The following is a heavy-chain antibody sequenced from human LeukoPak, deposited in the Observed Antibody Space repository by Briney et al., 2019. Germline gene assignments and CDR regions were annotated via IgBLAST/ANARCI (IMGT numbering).Heavy chain of an antibody. CDR3: ALYPRYGLLRPGFDY. J-gene: IGHJ4*02. CDR2: IYYSGST. Sequence: SQTLSLTCTVSGGSISSSSYYWGWIRQPPGKGLEWIGSIYYSGSTYYNPSLKSRVTISVDTSKSQFSLKLSSVTAADTAVYYCALYPRYGLLRPGFDYWGQGTLVTVSS. V-gene: IGHV4-39*07. D-gene: IGHD2-15*01. CDR1: GGSISSSSYY.